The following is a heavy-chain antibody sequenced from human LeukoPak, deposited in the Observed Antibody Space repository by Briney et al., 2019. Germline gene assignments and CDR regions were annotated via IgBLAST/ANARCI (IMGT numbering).Heavy chain of an antibody. D-gene: IGHD1-26*01. CDR3: ARGHSGSYYGYYYYYMDV. Sequence: ASVKVSCKASGYTFSSYDINWVRQATGQGLEWMGWMNPNSGNTGYAQKFQGRVTITRNTSISTAYMELSSLRSEDTAVYYCARGHSGSYYGYYYYYMDVWGKGTTVTVSS. V-gene: IGHV1-8*01. CDR1: GYTFSSYD. J-gene: IGHJ6*03. CDR2: MNPNSGNT.